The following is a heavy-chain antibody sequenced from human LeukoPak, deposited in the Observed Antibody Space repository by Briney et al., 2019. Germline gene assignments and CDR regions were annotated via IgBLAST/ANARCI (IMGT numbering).Heavy chain of an antibody. Sequence: PSETLSLTCTVSGYSISSGYYWGWIRQPPGKGLEWIGSIYHSGSTYYNPSLKSRVTISVDTSKNQFSLKLSSVTAADTAVYYCARDAGERYCSGGSCHSGGPYYYYYYMDVWGKGTTVTVSS. V-gene: IGHV4-38-2*02. J-gene: IGHJ6*03. CDR1: GYSISSGYY. CDR3: ARDAGERYCSGGSCHSGGPYYYYYYMDV. CDR2: IYHSGST. D-gene: IGHD2-15*01.